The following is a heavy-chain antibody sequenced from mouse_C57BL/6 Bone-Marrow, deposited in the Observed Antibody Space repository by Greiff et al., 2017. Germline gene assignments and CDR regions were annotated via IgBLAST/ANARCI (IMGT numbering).Heavy chain of an antibody. V-gene: IGHV3-6*01. D-gene: IGHD2-5*01. CDR3: ARDGYSTGAMDY. CDR2: ISYDGSN. CDR1: GYSITSGYY. Sequence: EVQRVESGPGLVKPSQSLSLTCSVTGYSITSGYYWNWIRQFPGNKLEWMGYISYDGSNNYNPSLKNRISITRDTSKNQFFLKLNSVTTEDTATYYCARDGYSTGAMDYWGQGTSVTVSS. J-gene: IGHJ4*01.